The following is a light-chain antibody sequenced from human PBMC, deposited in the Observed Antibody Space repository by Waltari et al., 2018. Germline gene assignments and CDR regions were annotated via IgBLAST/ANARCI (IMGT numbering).Light chain of an antibody. Sequence: EVVMTQSPATLSVSPGERATLPCRASHSVKTNLAWYQQKPGQAPRLVIFDASTRATGIPARFSGSGSGTEFTLTISSLQPEDSATYYCQQYDFYSLTFGGGTRVEIK. CDR2: DAS. CDR3: QQYDFYSLT. J-gene: IGKJ4*01. V-gene: IGKV3-15*01. CDR1: HSVKTN.